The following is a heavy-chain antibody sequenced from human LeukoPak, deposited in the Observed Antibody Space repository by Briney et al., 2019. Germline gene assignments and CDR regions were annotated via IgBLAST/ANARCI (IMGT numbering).Heavy chain of an antibody. V-gene: IGHV3-30-3*01. D-gene: IGHD6-13*01. J-gene: IGHJ4*02. Sequence: GGSLRLSCAASGFTFSSYAMHWVRQAPGKGLEWVAVISYDGSNKYYADSVKGRFTISRDNAKNSLYLQMNSLRAEDTAVYYCARDPSPYPGSLVQRFDYWGQGTLVTVSS. CDR3: ARDPSPYPGSLVQRFDY. CDR2: ISYDGSNK. CDR1: GFTFSSYA.